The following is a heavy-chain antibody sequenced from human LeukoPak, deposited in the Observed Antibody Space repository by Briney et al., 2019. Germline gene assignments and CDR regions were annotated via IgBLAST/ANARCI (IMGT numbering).Heavy chain of an antibody. Sequence: SETLSLTCAVSGGSISSSNWWSWVRQPPGKGLEWIGEIYHSGSTNYNPSLKSRVTISVDKSKNQFSLKLSSVTAADTAVYYCARDGLEYDILTGFDYWGQGTLVTVSS. V-gene: IGHV4-4*02. CDR2: IYHSGST. CDR3: ARDGLEYDILTGFDY. J-gene: IGHJ4*02. D-gene: IGHD3-9*01. CDR1: GGSISSSNW.